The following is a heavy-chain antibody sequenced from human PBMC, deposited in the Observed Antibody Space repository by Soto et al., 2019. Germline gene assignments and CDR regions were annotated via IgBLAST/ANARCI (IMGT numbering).Heavy chain of an antibody. J-gene: IGHJ2*01. V-gene: IGHV3-23*01. CDR2: ISGSGIST. Sequence: DVQLLESGGGLVQPGGSLRLSCADSGFTFRSYAMSWVRQAPGKGLEWVSGISGSGISTHYADSVKGRFTVSRDNSNNTLYLQMNSLRAEDTAVYNCAKEPVGPDWYFDLWGRGTLVTVSS. CDR1: GFTFRSYA. CDR3: AKEPVGPDWYFDL.